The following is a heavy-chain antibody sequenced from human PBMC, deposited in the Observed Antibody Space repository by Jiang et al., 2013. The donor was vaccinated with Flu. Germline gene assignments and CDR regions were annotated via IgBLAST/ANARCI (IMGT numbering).Heavy chain of an antibody. CDR3: ARNFYDTLTGYLGYDY. V-gene: IGHV4-59*13. CDR2: IYYSGST. Sequence: QLVESGPGLVKPSETLSLTCTVSGGSIRNYYWSWIRQPPGKGLEWIGYIYYSGSTNYSPSLKSRVTISVDTSKNQFSLKLSSVTAADTAVYYCARNFYDTLTGYLGYDYWGQGTLVTVSS. J-gene: IGHJ4*02. CDR1: GGSIRNYY. D-gene: IGHD3-9*01.